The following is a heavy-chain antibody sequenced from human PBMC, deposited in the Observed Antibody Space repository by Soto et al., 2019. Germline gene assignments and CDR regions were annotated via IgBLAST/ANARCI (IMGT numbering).Heavy chain of an antibody. J-gene: IGHJ6*02. CDR2: IIPIFGTA. CDR1: GGTFSSYS. D-gene: IGHD6-13*01. V-gene: IGHV1-69*01. CDR3: GRCYSSNVQYYYGMDV. Sequence: QVQLVQSGAEVKKPGSSVKVSCKASGGTFSSYSISWVRQAPGQGLEWMGGIIPIFGTANYAQKFQGRVTITADESTSTAYMELRRLRSEDTAMDYCGRCYSSNVQYYYGMDVWGQWTTVTVCS.